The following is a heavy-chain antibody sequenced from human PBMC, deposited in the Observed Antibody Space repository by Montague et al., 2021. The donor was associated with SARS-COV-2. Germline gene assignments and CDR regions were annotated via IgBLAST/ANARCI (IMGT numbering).Heavy chain of an antibody. CDR2: LYRSGSV. V-gene: IGHV4-39*02. Sequence: SETLSLTCIVSGGFISDSYYWAWIRQAPGKGLEWLGSLYRSGSVYSNPSLKSRVSISVDKSKNHFSLRLTSATAAETAVYYCVRGAEEAHFAMDVWGQGNPGHRLL. CDR1: GGFISDSYY. CDR3: VRGAEEAHFAMDV. J-gene: IGHJ6*02. D-gene: IGHD3-10*01.